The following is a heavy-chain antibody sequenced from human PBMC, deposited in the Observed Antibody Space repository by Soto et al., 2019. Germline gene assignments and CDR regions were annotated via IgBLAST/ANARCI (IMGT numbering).Heavy chain of an antibody. CDR1: GFAFGSYW. Sequence: EVQLVESGGGLVQPGGSLRLSCAASGFAFGSYWMQWVRQVPGKGPVWVSRISSDGRNTTYADPVKGRFTISRDNAKNTLHLQMTSLTDDDTAVYYCIKASTVTGVGGYRWGQGTLVTVSS. CDR2: ISSDGRNT. V-gene: IGHV3-74*03. J-gene: IGHJ5*02. CDR3: IKASTVTGVGGYR. D-gene: IGHD6-19*01.